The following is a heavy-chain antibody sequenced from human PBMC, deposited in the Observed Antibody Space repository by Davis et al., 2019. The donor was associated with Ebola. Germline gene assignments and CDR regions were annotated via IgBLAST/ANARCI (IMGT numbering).Heavy chain of an antibody. CDR2: IKQDGSEK. CDR3: GRLSRSLEDY. Sequence: PGGSLRLSCAVSGLTFSSSWMSWVRQAPGKGLEWVAIIKQDGSEKKYVDPVKGRFTISRDNAKNSLYLQMNSLRAEDTAVYYCGRLSRSLEDYWGQGTLVTVSS. D-gene: IGHD2/OR15-2a*01. CDR1: GLTFSSSW. J-gene: IGHJ4*02. V-gene: IGHV3-7*01.